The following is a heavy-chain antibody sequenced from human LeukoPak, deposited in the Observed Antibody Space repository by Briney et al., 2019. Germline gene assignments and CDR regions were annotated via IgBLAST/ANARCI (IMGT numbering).Heavy chain of an antibody. CDR2: ISGSGGST. CDR1: GFTVSGNY. CDR3: AKDRDSRSWYAYYYYYMDV. D-gene: IGHD6-13*01. Sequence: GGSLRLSCAVSGFTVSGNYMSWVRQAPGKGLEWVSAISGSGGSTYYADSVKGRFTISRDNSKNTLYLQMNSLRAEDTAVYYCAKDRDSRSWYAYYYYYMDVWGKGTTVTISS. V-gene: IGHV3-23*01. J-gene: IGHJ6*03.